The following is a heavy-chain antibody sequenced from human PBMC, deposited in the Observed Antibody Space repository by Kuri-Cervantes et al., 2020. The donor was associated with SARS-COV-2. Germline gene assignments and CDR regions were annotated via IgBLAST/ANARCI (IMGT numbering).Heavy chain of an antibody. D-gene: IGHD3-22*01. Sequence: SQTLSLTCAVSGGSFSGYHWGWIRQPPGKGLEWIGSIYYSVSTYYNPSLKSRVTISVDTSKNQFSLTLSSVTAADTAVHYCARVFLLDYYDSSGYYSDWGQGTLVTVSS. V-gene: IGHV4-39*07. CDR1: GGSFSGYH. J-gene: IGHJ4*02. CDR3: ARVFLLDYYDSSGYYSD. CDR2: IYYSVST.